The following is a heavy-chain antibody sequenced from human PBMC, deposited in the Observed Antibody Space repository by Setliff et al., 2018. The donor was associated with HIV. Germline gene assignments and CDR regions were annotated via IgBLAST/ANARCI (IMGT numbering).Heavy chain of an antibody. CDR2: IFSSGSGSTI. Sequence: GGSLRLSCAASGFTFSTYTMNWVRQAPGKGLEWVSYIFSSGSGSTIYYADSVKVPFTISRDNAKNSLYLQMNSLRAEDTAVYYCAGDAPLYSNYLCYFDYWGQGTLVTVSS. J-gene: IGHJ4*02. CDR3: AGDAPLYSNYLCYFDY. CDR1: GFTFSTYT. V-gene: IGHV3-48*04. D-gene: IGHD4-4*01.